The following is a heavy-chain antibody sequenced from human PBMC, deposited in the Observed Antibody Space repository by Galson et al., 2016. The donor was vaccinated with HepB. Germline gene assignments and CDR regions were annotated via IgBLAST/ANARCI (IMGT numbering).Heavy chain of an antibody. CDR1: GFTFSSYG. Sequence: SLRLSCAASGFTFSSYGMHWVRQSPGKGLEWVAVIWYDGSNKYYADSVKGRFPISRDNSKNTLYLPMNSLRAEDTAVYYCARDQCETPPLQPIDYWGQGTLVTVSS. CDR3: ARDQCETPPLQPIDY. V-gene: IGHV3-33*01. D-gene: IGHD2-2*01. J-gene: IGHJ4*02. CDR2: IWYDGSNK.